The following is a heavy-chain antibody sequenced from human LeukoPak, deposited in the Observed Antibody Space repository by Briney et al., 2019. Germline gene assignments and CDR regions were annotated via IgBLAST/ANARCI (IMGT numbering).Heavy chain of an antibody. CDR2: IDSSSRSI. CDR1: GFTFRTHA. Sequence: GRSLRLSCAASGFTFRTHAMHWVRQAPGKGLEWVSAIDSSSRSIYYADSVKGRFTVSRDDAKNSLYLQMNSLRAEDTAVYYCAREGVGGYTEAFDYWGQGTLVTVSS. CDR3: AREGVGGYTEAFDY. J-gene: IGHJ4*02. D-gene: IGHD5-12*01. V-gene: IGHV3-21*01.